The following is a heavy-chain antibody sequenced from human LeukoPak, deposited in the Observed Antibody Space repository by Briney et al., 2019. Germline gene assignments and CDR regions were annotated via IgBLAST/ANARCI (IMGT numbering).Heavy chain of an antibody. CDR1: GYTFTGYY. CDR2: ITPNSGGT. Sequence: GASVKVSCKASGYTFTGYYIHWVRQAPGQGLEWMGWITPNSGGTNYAQKFQGRVTMTGDTSINTAYMELSRLRSDDTAVYYCAREDSSGLSNLGDYFDYWGQGTRVIVS. V-gene: IGHV1-2*02. D-gene: IGHD6-19*01. CDR3: AREDSSGLSNLGDYFDY. J-gene: IGHJ4*02.